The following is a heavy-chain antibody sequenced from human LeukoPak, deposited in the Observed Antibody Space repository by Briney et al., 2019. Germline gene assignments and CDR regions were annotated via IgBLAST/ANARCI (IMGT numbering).Heavy chain of an antibody. CDR2: VKEDGRET. CDR1: GFTFNTYW. V-gene: IGHV3-74*01. CDR3: ARAKPADFDL. J-gene: IGHJ2*01. Sequence: GGSLRLSCVGSGFTFNTYWIHWVRQAPGKGLVWVSRVKEDGRETNYADSVKGRFTLSRDNAKNTVYPQMNNLRAEDTAVYHCARAKPADFDLWGRGTLVTVSS.